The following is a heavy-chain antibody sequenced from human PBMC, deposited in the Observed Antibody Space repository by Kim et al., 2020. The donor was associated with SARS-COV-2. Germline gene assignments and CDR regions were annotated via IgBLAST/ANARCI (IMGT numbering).Heavy chain of an antibody. V-gene: IGHV4-59*01. CDR2: IYYSGST. Sequence: SETLSLTCTVSGGSISSYYWSWIRQPPGKGLEWIGYIYYSGSTNYNPSLKSRVTISVDTSKNQFSLKLSSVTAADTAVYYCARGYCSSTSCRRGYGRTIFDYWGQGTLVPVSS. CDR3: ARGYCSSTSCRRGYGRTIFDY. J-gene: IGHJ4*02. CDR1: GGSISSYY. D-gene: IGHD2-2*01.